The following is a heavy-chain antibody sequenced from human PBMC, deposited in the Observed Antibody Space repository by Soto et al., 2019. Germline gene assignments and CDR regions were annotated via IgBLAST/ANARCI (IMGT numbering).Heavy chain of an antibody. CDR3: AKAKNDYNWDNRPPFDY. V-gene: IGHV3-23*01. CDR2: ISANDVGT. CDR1: GFTLRNYA. J-gene: IGHJ4*02. D-gene: IGHD1-20*01. Sequence: EVQLLESGGGVVQPGGSLRLSCEASGFTLRNYAMTWIRQAPGKGLDWVSLISANDVGTYYAESVKTRFTISTDHSRNTVYLQMDSLRADDTAIYYCAKAKNDYNWDNRPPFDYWGQGTLVTVSS.